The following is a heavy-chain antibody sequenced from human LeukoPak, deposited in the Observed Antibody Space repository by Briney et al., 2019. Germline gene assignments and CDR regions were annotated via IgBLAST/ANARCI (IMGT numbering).Heavy chain of an antibody. Sequence: PGGSLRLSCAASGFTFSSYGMHWVRQAPGKGLEWVAVISYDGSNKYYADSVKGRFTISRDNSKNTLYLQMNSLRAEDTAVYYCAKAHDSRSYYYYYGMDVWGQGTTVTVSS. D-gene: IGHD3-22*01. V-gene: IGHV3-30*18. CDR3: AKAHDSRSYYYYYGMDV. CDR1: GFTFSSYG. CDR2: ISYDGSNK. J-gene: IGHJ6*02.